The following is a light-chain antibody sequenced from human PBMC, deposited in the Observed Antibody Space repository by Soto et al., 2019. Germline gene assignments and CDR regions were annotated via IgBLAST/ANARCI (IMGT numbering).Light chain of an antibody. CDR2: RAP. CDR1: QSISSW. Sequence: DIQMTQSPSTLSASVGDRVTITCRASQSISSWFAWYQKKPGKAPKLLISRAPSVAGGVPPSFSGSGFWTEFNLTTTSLQPDDGVTDFYQHYSSYPLSFGRGTKVDIK. V-gene: IGKV1-5*03. J-gene: IGKJ4*01. CDR3: QHYSSYPLS.